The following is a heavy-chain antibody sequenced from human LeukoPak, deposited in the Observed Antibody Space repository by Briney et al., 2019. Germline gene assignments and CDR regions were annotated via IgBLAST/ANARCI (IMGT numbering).Heavy chain of an antibody. CDR2: INTSGST. J-gene: IGHJ4*02. V-gene: IGHV4-4*07. CDR3: ARGYLTRGGYYFDS. D-gene: IGHD3-10*01. Sequence: SETLSLTCTVSGGSISNYYWSWIRQPAGKGLEWIGRINTSGSTNCNPSLKSRVTMSVDTSKNQFSLKLTSVTAADTAVYYCARGYLTRGGYYFDSWGQGTLVTVSS. CDR1: GGSISNYY.